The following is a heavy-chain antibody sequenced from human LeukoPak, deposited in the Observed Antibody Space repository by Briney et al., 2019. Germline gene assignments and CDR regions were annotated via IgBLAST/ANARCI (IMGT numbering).Heavy chain of an antibody. CDR2: IKQDGSER. V-gene: IGHV3-7*03. D-gene: IGHD1-26*01. CDR1: GFTFSSYA. CDR3: AREYSGSYHFDY. J-gene: IGHJ4*02. Sequence: GGSLRLSCAASGFTFSSYAMSWVRQAPGKGLEWVANIKQDGSERYYVDSVKGRFTISRDNAKNSLYLQMNSLRAEDTAVYYCAREYSGSYHFDYWGQGALVTVSS.